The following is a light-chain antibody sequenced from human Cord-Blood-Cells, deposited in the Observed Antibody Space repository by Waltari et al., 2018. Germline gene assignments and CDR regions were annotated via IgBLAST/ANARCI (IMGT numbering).Light chain of an antibody. CDR3: QQSYSTLWT. J-gene: IGKJ1*01. CDR2: AAS. Sequence: DIQMTQSTSSLSASVGDRVTITCRASQSISSYLNWYQQKPGKTPNLLIYAASSLQSGVPSRFSGSGCGTDFTLTISILQPEDFASYYCQQSYSTLWTFGQGTKVEIK. CDR1: QSISSY. V-gene: IGKV1-39*01.